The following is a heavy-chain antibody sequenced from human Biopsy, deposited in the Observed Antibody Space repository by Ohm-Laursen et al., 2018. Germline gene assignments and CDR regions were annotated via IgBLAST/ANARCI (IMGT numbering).Heavy chain of an antibody. CDR2: ISNIGST. CDR1: GASITSYY. J-gene: IGHJ4*02. CDR3: ARESALAGDFDS. D-gene: IGHD6-19*01. Sequence: GTLSLTCTVSGASITSYYWSWIRQPAGKGLEWLGSISNIGSTNYNPSLKSRVTISVDTSKNNFSLKLTSVTAADTAVYYCARESALAGDFDSWGQGTLVTVSS. V-gene: IGHV4-59*01.